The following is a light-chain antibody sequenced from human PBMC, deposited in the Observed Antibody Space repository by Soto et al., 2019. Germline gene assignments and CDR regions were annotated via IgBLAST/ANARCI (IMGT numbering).Light chain of an antibody. V-gene: IGLV2-23*01. CDR3: FSYAGSSTYV. Sequence: QSVLTQPASVSGSPGQSITISCAGTSSDVGSYNLVSWYQNHPGKAPKLMIYEGSKRPSGVSNRFSGSKSGNTASLTISGLQAADEADYFCFSYAGSSTYVFXTGTKVTV. CDR1: SSDVGSYNL. J-gene: IGLJ1*01. CDR2: EGS.